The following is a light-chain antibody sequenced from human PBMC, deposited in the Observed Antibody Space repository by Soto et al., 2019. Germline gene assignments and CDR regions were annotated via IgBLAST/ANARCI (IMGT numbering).Light chain of an antibody. CDR2: AAS. CDR1: QSISSY. CDR3: QQSYSTPRT. V-gene: IGKV1-39*01. J-gene: IGKJ1*01. Sequence: DIQMTQSPSSLSASVGDRVTITCRASQSISSYLNWYQQKPGKAPKLLIYAASSLQSGVPSRFSGRASGTDFPLTISSLPPEDFATYYCQQSYSTPRTFGQGTKVDIK.